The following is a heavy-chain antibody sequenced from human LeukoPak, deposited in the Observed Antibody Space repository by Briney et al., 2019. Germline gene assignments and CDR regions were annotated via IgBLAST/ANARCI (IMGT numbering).Heavy chain of an antibody. Sequence: PGGSLRLSCAASGFTFSSYGMSWVRQAPGKGLEWVSAISGSGSNTYYADSVKGRFTISRDNSKNTLYLQMNSLRAEDTAVYYCAKDPVSVGDSSGYYSDAFDIWGQGTMVTVSS. J-gene: IGHJ3*02. V-gene: IGHV3-23*01. CDR3: AKDPVSVGDSSGYYSDAFDI. D-gene: IGHD3-22*01. CDR1: GFTFSSYG. CDR2: ISGSGSNT.